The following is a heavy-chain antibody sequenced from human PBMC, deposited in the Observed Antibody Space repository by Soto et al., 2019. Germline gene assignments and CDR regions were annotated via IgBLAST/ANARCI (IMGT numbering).Heavy chain of an antibody. J-gene: IGHJ4*02. CDR3: AREGGYSYVDY. Sequence: QVQLQESGPGLVKPSQTLSLTCTVSGGSISSGGYYWSWIRQHPGKGLEWIGYIYYSGSTYYNPSLKRRXTXAXXTSKNQFSLKLSSVTAADTAVYYCAREGGYSYVDYWGQGTLVTVSS. D-gene: IGHD5-18*01. V-gene: IGHV4-31*03. CDR2: IYYSGST. CDR1: GGSISSGGYY.